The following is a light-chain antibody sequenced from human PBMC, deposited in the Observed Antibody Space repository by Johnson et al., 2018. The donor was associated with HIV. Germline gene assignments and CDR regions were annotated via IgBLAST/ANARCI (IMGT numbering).Light chain of an antibody. CDR3: GTWDSSLSVYV. CDR1: SSNIGNSY. CDR2: END. Sequence: HSVLTQPPSVSAAPGQKVTISCSGSSSNIGNSYVCWYQQLPGTAPKLLIYENDKRPSGIPDRFSGSKPGTSATLGITGLQTGDEADYYCGTWDSSLSVYVFGTGTKVTVL. V-gene: IGLV1-51*02. J-gene: IGLJ1*01.